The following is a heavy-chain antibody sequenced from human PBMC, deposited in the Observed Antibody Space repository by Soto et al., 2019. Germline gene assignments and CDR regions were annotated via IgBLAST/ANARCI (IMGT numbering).Heavy chain of an antibody. CDR2: ISSSSSTI. J-gene: IGHJ5*02. Sequence: GGSLRLSCAASGFTFSSYSMNWVRQAPGKGLVWVSYISSSSSTIYYADSVKGRFTISRDNAKNSLYLQMNSLRAEDTAVYYCARDLVMGIVVVPAAGVFDPWGQGTLVTVSS. V-gene: IGHV3-48*01. CDR1: GFTFSSYS. D-gene: IGHD2-2*03. CDR3: ARDLVMGIVVVPAAGVFDP.